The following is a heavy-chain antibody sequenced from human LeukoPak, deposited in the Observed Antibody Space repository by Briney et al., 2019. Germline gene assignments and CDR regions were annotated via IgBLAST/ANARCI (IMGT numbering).Heavy chain of an antibody. V-gene: IGHV1-24*01. Sequence: ASVMVSSTVSGYTLTELSMHWVRHATGKGLAWMGGFDPKEVETIYAQKFQGKVTITSDITTDTAYIELSSLRSGHTAVSYFAIAHSSTFTAFDIWGQGTMVTVSS. CDR2: FDPKEVET. D-gene: IGHD6-13*01. CDR1: GYTLTELS. CDR3: AIAHSSTFTAFDI. J-gene: IGHJ3*02.